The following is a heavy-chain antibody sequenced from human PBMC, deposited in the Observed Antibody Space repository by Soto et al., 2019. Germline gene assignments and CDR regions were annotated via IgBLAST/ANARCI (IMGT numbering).Heavy chain of an antibody. CDR2: IIPLSSTT. V-gene: IGHV1-69*01. Sequence: QVELVQSGAEVKKPGSSVKVSCKASGGNFITFAISCVRQAPGQGLEWMGEIIPLSSTTTSAHKLQDRVTISADGSARAVHMELRSLKSEDTAIYFCAKKLGIDPFGSYGLDVWGQGTTVTVSS. J-gene: IGHJ6*02. D-gene: IGHD7-27*01. CDR1: GGNFITFA. CDR3: AKKLGIDPFGSYGLDV.